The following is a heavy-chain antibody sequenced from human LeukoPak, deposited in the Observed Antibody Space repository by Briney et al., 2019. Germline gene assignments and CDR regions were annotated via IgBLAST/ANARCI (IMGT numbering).Heavy chain of an antibody. Sequence: GGSLRLSCAASAFTFGTYAMHWVRQAPGKGLEYVSAISNDGVNTYYANSVKGRFTISRDNSKNTLYLQMGSLRAEDMAVYYCARVWTYGALDYWGQGTLVTVSS. CDR2: ISNDGVNT. V-gene: IGHV3-64*01. CDR3: ARVWTYGALDY. D-gene: IGHD3-10*01. CDR1: AFTFGTYA. J-gene: IGHJ4*02.